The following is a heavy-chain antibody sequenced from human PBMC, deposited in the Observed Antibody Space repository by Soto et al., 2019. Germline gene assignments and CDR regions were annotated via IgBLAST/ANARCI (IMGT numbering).Heavy chain of an antibody. D-gene: IGHD6-19*01. V-gene: IGHV4-34*01. CDR2: INHSGST. CDR1: GGSFSDFY. CDR3: GPRGAVADPRGY. Sequence: QVQLQQWGAGLLKPSETLSLTCAVYGGSFSDFYWTWIRQPPGKGLEWIGEINHSGSTNYNPSLKGRVAISVDTSKNQFSPNLTSVTAADTAVYYCGPRGAVADPRGYWGQGTLVTVSS. J-gene: IGHJ4*02.